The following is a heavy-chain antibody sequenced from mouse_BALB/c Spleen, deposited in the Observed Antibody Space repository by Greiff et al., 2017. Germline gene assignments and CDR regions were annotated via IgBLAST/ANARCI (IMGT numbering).Heavy chain of an antibody. D-gene: IGHD2-14*01. CDR3: ARVRYDGYFDY. V-gene: IGHV1-80*01. CDR2: IYPGDGDT. Sequence: QVQLQQSGAELVRPGSSVKISCKASGYAFSSYWMNWVKQRPGQGLEWIGHIYPGDGDTNYNGKFKGKATLTADKSSSTAYMQLSSLTSEDSAVYFCARVRYDGYFDYWGQGTTLTVSS. J-gene: IGHJ2*01. CDR1: GYAFSSYW.